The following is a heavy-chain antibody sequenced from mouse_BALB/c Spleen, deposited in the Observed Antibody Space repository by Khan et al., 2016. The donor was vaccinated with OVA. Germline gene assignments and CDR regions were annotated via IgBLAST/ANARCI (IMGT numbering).Heavy chain of an antibody. CDR1: GFSLSRYS. J-gene: IGHJ1*01. V-gene: IGHV2-6-4*01. Sequence: QVQLKESGPGLVAPSQSLSITCTVSGFSLSRYSVHWVRQPPGKGLEWLGMIWAGGSTDSNSALNSRLSISKDNSKSQVFLKMNSLQTDDTAMYYCARNRDGGSDWYFDVWGAGTTVTVSS. CDR3: ARNRDGGSDWYFDV. D-gene: IGHD3-3*01. CDR2: IWAGGST.